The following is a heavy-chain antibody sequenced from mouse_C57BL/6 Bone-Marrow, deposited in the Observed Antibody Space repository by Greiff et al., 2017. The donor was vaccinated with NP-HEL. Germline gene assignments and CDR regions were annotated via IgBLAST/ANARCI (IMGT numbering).Heavy chain of an antibody. CDR1: GYTFTSYW. Sequence: QVQLKQPGAELVKPGASVKLSCKASGYTFTSYWMHWVKQRPGQGLEWIGMIHPNSGSTNYNEKFKSKATLTVDKSSSTAYMQLSSLTSEDSAVYYCAREKYYGPRVYWGQGTSVTVSS. CDR3: AREKYYGPRVY. V-gene: IGHV1-64*01. CDR2: IHPNSGST. J-gene: IGHJ4*01. D-gene: IGHD1-1*02.